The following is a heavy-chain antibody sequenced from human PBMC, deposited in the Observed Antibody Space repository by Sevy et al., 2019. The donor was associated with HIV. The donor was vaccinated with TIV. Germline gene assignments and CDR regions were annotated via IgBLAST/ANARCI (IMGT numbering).Heavy chain of an antibody. J-gene: IGHJ4*02. CDR3: ATHAGIAAAGRVFDY. V-gene: IGHV3-72*01. CDR1: GFIFSDHY. Sequence: GGSLRLSCAASGFIFSDHYMEWVRLAPGKGLEWVGRIRNKADSYTTEYAASVKGRFTISRDDSKNSLYLLMNSLKTEDTAVYYCATHAGIAAAGRVFDYWGQGTLVTVSS. CDR2: IRNKADSYTT. D-gene: IGHD6-13*01.